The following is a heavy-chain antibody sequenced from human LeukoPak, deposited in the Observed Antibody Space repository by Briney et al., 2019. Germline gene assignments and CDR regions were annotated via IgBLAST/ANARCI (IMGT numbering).Heavy chain of an antibody. J-gene: IGHJ4*02. V-gene: IGHV3-48*01. CDR2: ITSDSTTM. CDR1: GFTFSSYS. D-gene: IGHD3-22*01. CDR3: ARDESRYYDSSAFDY. Sequence: GGSLRLSCAASGFTFSSYSMNWVRQAPGQGLEWVSYITSDSTTMFYADSVKGRFTASRDNAENSMYLQMNSLRAEDTAVYYCARDESRYYDSSAFDYWGQGTLVTVSS.